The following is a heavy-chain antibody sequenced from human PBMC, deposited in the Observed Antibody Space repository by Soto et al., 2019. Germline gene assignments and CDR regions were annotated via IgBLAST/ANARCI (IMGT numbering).Heavy chain of an antibody. CDR2: IYHSGST. V-gene: IGHV4-30-2*01. J-gene: IGHJ5*02. CDR3: ARVQTP. Sequence: SENLSLTCAVSGGSISSGVYSWRWIRQPPGKGLEWIGYIYHSGSTYYNPSLKSRVTISVDRSKNQFSLKLSSVTAADTAVYYCARVQTPWGQGTLGTV. CDR1: GGSISSGVYS. D-gene: IGHD1-1*01.